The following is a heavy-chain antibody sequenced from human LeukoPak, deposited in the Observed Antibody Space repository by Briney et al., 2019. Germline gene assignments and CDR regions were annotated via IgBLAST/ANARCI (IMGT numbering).Heavy chain of an antibody. D-gene: IGHD3-3*01. CDR3: ARLEYYDFWSGYYASNWFDP. V-gene: IGHV4-38-2*01. J-gene: IGHJ5*02. Sequence: SETLSLTCAVSGYSISSGYYWGWIRQPPGKGLEWIGSIYHCGSTYYNPSLKSRVTISVDTSKNQFSLKLSSVTAADTAVYYCARLEYYDFWSGYYASNWFDPWGQGTLVTVSS. CDR1: GYSISSGYY. CDR2: IYHCGST.